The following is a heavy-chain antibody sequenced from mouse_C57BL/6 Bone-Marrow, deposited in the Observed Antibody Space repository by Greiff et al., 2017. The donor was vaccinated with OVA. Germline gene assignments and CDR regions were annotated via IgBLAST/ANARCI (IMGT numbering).Heavy chain of an antibody. V-gene: IGHV5-6*01. D-gene: IGHD2-1*01. CDR3: ARHGNSVDY. CDR2: ISSGGSYT. Sequence: EVQGVESGGDLVKPGGSLTLSCAASGFTFSSYGMSWVRQTPDKRLEWVATISSGGSYTYYPDRVKGRFTISRDYAKNTLYLQMSSLKSEDTTMYYCARHGNSVDYWGQGTSVTVSS. J-gene: IGHJ4*01. CDR1: GFTFSSYG.